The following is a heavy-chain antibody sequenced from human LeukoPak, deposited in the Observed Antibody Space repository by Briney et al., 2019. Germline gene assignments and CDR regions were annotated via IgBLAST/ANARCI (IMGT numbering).Heavy chain of an antibody. D-gene: IGHD6-19*01. J-gene: IGHJ1*01. CDR2: ISCDGVTT. Sequence: PGGSLSLSCAASGFTFNDYAIHWVRQAPRPGLKWVSLISCDGVTTYYADSVKERLTISRDNTKNTLYLQTNSPRPDDTTSYYYSKDLIAVAATIPVGHWGQGTLVTVSS. CDR3: SKDLIAVAATIPVGH. V-gene: IGHV3-43D*03. CDR1: GFTFNDYA.